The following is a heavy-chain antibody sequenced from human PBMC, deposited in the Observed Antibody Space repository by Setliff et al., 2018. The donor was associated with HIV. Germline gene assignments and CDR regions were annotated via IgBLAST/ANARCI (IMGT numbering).Heavy chain of an antibody. CDR2: GRHKRNSYTT. CDR3: VRDGYNNWDLDH. CDR1: GFIFSDYH. D-gene: IGHD5-12*01. Sequence: PGGSLRLSCAASGFIFSDYHMDWVRQVPGKGLEWVGRGRHKRNSYTTEYAASVKGRFTISRDDSTNSVHLQMNSLRTEDTAVYFCVRDGYNNWDLDHWGQGTLVTVSS. J-gene: IGHJ4*02. V-gene: IGHV3-72*01.